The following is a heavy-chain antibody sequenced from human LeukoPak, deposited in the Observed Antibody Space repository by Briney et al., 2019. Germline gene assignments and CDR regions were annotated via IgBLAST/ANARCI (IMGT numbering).Heavy chain of an antibody. V-gene: IGHV3-7*01. Sequence: GGSLRLSCAASGFTFSSYWMSWVRQAPGKGLEWVANIKQDGSEKYYVDSVKGRFTISRDNAKNSLYLQMNSLRAEDTAVYYCAREYYYDSSGYDPVRYYYYYMDVWGKGTTVTVSS. J-gene: IGHJ6*03. D-gene: IGHD3-22*01. CDR1: GFTFSSYW. CDR2: IKQDGSEK. CDR3: AREYYYDSSGYDPVRYYYYYMDV.